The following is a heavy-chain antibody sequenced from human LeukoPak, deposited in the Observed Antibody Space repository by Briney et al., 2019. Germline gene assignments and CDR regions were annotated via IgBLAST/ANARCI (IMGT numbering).Heavy chain of an antibody. CDR2: ISAYNGNT. D-gene: IGHD6-13*01. CDR3: ARGRAYSSSWYYWFDP. J-gene: IGHJ5*02. V-gene: IGHV1-18*01. Sequence: GASVKVSCKASGYTFTSYGISWLRQAPGQGLEWMGWISAYNGNTNYAQKLQGRVTMTTDTSTSTAYMELRSLRSDDTAVYYCARGRAYSSSWYYWFDPWGQGTLVTVSS. CDR1: GYTFTSYG.